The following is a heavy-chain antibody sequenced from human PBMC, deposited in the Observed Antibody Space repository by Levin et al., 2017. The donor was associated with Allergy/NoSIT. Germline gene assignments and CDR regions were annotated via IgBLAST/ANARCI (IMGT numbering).Heavy chain of an antibody. CDR2: IKQDGSEK. D-gene: IGHD6-13*01. Sequence: GGSLRLSCAASGFTFSSYWMSWVRQAPGKGLEWVANIKQDGSEKYYVDSVKGRFTISRDNAKNSLYLQMNSLRAEDTAVYYCARGGRSSSWYNWFDPWGQGTLVTVSS. V-gene: IGHV3-7*01. J-gene: IGHJ5*02. CDR1: GFTFSSYW. CDR3: ARGGRSSSWYNWFDP.